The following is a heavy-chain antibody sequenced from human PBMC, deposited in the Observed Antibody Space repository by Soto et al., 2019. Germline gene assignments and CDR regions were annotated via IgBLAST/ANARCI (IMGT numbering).Heavy chain of an antibody. CDR2: IIPIFGTA. V-gene: IGHV1-69*13. CDR3: ARYYDFWSGLGWFDP. D-gene: IGHD3-3*01. Sequence: SVKVSCKASGGTFSSYAISWVRQAPGQGLEWMGGIIPIFGTANYAQKFQGRVTITADESTSTAYMELSSLGSEDTAVYYCARYYDFWSGLGWFDPWGQGTLVTVSS. CDR1: GGTFSSYA. J-gene: IGHJ5*02.